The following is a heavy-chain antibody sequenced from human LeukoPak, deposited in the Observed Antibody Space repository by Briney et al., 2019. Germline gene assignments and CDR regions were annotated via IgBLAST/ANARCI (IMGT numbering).Heavy chain of an antibody. V-gene: IGHV4-34*01. D-gene: IGHD1-26*01. Sequence: PSETLSLTCAVYGGSFSGYYWSWIRQPPGKGLEWIGEINHSGSTNYNPSLKSRVTISVDTSKNQFSLKLSSVTAADTAVYYCARVSGSYSPGAFDIWGQGTMVTVSS. CDR1: GGSFSGYY. CDR3: ARVSGSYSPGAFDI. J-gene: IGHJ3*02. CDR2: INHSGST.